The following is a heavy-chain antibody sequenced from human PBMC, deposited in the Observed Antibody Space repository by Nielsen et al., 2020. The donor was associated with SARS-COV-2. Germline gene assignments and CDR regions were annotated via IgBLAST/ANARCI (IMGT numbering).Heavy chain of an antibody. J-gene: IGHJ6*02. D-gene: IGHD1/OR15-1a*01. CDR3: AKRLGRRIGTREYYYYGMDV. CDR2: ISGSGGST. V-gene: IGHV3-23*01. Sequence: WIRQPPGKGLEWVSAISGSGGSTYYADSVKGRFTISRDNSKNTLYLQVNSLRAEDTAVYYCAKRLGRRIGTREYYYYGMDVWGQGTTVTVSS.